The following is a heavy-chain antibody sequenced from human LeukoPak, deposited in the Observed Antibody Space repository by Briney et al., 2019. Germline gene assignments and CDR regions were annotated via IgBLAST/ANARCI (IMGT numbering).Heavy chain of an antibody. CDR2: INPSGGRT. CDR3: ARLGEGTIAVAGSDY. CDR1: GYTFTSYY. D-gene: IGHD6-19*01. Sequence: GASGSVSFSSSGYTFTSYYKHLGRHAPGQGLERKGLINPSGGRTSYAQKLQGRVTMTRDTSTSTVYMELSSMRSEDAAVYCCARLGEGTIAVAGSDYWGQGTLVTVSS. V-gene: IGHV1-46*04. J-gene: IGHJ4*02.